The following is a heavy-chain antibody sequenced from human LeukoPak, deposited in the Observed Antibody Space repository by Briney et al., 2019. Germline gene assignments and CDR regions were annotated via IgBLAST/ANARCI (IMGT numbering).Heavy chain of an antibody. V-gene: IGHV3-74*01. D-gene: IGHD2-15*01. CDR3: ARSLGYSSVNMDV. J-gene: IGHJ6*02. CDR2: INSGGSET. CDR1: GFMFGTFW. Sequence: PGGSLRLSCAASGFMFGTFWMHWVRQTPGKGLLRVSRINSGGSETTYADSVKGRFTISRDNAKNTLYLQMNSLRADDTAVYYCARSLGYSSVNMDVWGQGTTVTVSS.